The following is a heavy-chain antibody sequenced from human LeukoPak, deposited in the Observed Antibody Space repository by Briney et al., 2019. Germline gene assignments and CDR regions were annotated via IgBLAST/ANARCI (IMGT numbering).Heavy chain of an antibody. CDR1: GFTSSSYA. CDR2: ISYDGSNK. CDR3: ARDISSSATISSGFDY. V-gene: IGHV3-30-3*01. J-gene: IGHJ4*02. D-gene: IGHD5-12*01. Sequence: GGSLRLSCAASGFTSSSYAMHWVRQAPGKGLEWVAVISYDGSNKYYADSVKGRFTISRDNSKNTLYLQMNSLRAEDTAVYYCARDISSSATISSGFDYWGQGTLVTVSS.